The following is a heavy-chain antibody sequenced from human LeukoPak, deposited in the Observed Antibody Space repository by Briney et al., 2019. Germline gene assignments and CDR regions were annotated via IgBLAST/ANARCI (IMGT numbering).Heavy chain of an antibody. CDR1: GGSFSGCY. J-gene: IGHJ4*02. CDR2: INHSGST. Sequence: SETLSLTCAVYGGSFSGCYWSWIRQPPGKGLEWIGEINHSGSTNYNPSLKSRVTISVDTSKNQFSLKLSSVTAADTAVYYCARGSRNYYDSSGQKNYYFDYWGQGTLVTVSS. D-gene: IGHD3-22*01. V-gene: IGHV4-34*01. CDR3: ARGSRNYYDSSGQKNYYFDY.